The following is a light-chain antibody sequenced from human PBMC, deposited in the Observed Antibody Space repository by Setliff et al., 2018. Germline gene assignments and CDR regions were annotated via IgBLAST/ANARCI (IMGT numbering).Light chain of an antibody. J-gene: IGLJ2*01. CDR2: RSD. V-gene: IGLV1-47*01. CDR3: AAWDASLSGPV. Sequence: SVLTQPPSVSGTPGQRVSISCSGSGSNIGNNYVCWYQRLPGAAPKLLVHRSDQRPSGVPDRFSGSKSGTSASLTISGLRSEDEADYFCAAWDASLSGPVFGGGTKVTVL. CDR1: GSNIGNNY.